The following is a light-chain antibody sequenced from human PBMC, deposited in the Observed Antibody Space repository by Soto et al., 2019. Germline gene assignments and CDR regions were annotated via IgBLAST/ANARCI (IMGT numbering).Light chain of an antibody. CDR1: SSDVGSYNL. CDR2: EGS. CDR3: CSYKGSQV. Sequence: QSALTQPASVSGSPGQSITISCTGTSSDVGSYNLVSWYQQHPGKAPKLMIYEGSKRPSGVSNRFSGSKSGNPASLTISGLQAEDEAYYSCCSYKGSQVFGGGTKLTVL. V-gene: IGLV2-23*01. J-gene: IGLJ2*01.